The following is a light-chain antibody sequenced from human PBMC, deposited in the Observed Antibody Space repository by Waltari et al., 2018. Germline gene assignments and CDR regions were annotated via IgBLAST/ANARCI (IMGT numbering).Light chain of an antibody. Sequence: DIVMTQSPDSLAVSLGERATINCKSSQSVLYSSKNKNYLAWYQQKPGQPPKLLIYWASTREAGVPGRFSGSGSGTDFTLTISSLQAEDVAVYYCQQYYSTPLTFGQGTRLEIK. CDR1: QSVLYSSKNKNY. CDR2: WAS. J-gene: IGKJ5*01. V-gene: IGKV4-1*01. CDR3: QQYYSTPLT.